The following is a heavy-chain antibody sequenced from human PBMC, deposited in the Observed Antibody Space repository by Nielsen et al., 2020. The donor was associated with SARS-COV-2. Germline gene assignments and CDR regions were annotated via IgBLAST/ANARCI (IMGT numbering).Heavy chain of an antibody. CDR1: GFTFSSYG. Sequence: GGSLRLSCAASGFTFSSYGMHWVRQAPGKGLEWVAVISYDGSNKYYADSVKGRFTISRDNSKNTLYLQMNSLRAEDTAVYYCAKDALRYCSGGSCYSGDWGQGTLVTVSS. J-gene: IGHJ4*02. D-gene: IGHD2-15*01. CDR2: ISYDGSNK. CDR3: AKDALRYCSGGSCYSGD. V-gene: IGHV3-30*18.